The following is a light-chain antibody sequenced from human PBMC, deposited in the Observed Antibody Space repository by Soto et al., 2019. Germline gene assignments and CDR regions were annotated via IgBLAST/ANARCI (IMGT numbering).Light chain of an antibody. Sequence: QSVLTQPASVSGSSGQSITISCTGTSSDVGGYNYVSWYQQHPGKAPKLMIYEVSNRPSGVSNRFSGSKSGNTASLTISGLQAEDEADYYCSSYTSSSTGWVFGGGTKVTVL. J-gene: IGLJ3*02. CDR2: EVS. CDR3: SSYTSSSTGWV. V-gene: IGLV2-14*01. CDR1: SSDVGGYNY.